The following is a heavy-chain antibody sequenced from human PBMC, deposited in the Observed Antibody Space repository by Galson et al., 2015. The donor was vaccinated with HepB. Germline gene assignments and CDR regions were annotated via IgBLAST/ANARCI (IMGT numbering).Heavy chain of an antibody. CDR3: AKDQVVLRENYYYYYYMDV. CDR2: ISGGGSRT. D-gene: IGHD6-13*01. V-gene: IGHV3-23*01. CDR1: GFTFSNYA. Sequence: SLRLSCAASGFTFSNYAINWVRQAPGKGLEWVSGISGGGSRTDYADSVKGRFTISRDNSKNTLYLQMDSLRAEDTAVYYCAKDQVVLRENYYYYYYMDVWGKGTTVTVSS. J-gene: IGHJ6*03.